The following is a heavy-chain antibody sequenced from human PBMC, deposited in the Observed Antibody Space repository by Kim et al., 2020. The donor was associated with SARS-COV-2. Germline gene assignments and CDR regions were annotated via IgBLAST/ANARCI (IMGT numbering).Heavy chain of an antibody. CDR1: GFSLSTSGVG. J-gene: IGHJ4*02. Sequence: SGPTLVNPTQTLTLTCTFSGFSLSTSGVGVGWIRQPPGKALEWLTLIYWDDDKRYSPSLKSRLTITKDTSKNQVVLTMTNMDPVDTATYYCAHTEGDVVVPAATTPPFDYWGQGTLVTVSS. V-gene: IGHV2-5*02. CDR3: AHTEGDVVVPAATTPPFDY. CDR2: IYWDDDK. D-gene: IGHD2-2*01.